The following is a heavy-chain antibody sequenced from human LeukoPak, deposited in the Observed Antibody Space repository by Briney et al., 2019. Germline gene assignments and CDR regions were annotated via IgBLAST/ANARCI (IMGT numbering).Heavy chain of an antibody. D-gene: IGHD6-19*01. CDR2: IYPGDSNT. CDR1: GYRFSTHW. CDR3: ARTNGLDVFDI. Sequence: GESLKISCKGSGYRFSTHWIAWVRQMPGKGLEWMGIIYPGDSNTTYSPSFQGQVSISADKSITTAYLQWSSLKLSDTAIYYCARTNGLDVFDIWGQGTVVTVSS. J-gene: IGHJ3*02. V-gene: IGHV5-51*01.